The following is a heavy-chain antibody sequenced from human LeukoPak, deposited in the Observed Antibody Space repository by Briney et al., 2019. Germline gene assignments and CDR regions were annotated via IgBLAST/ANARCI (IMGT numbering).Heavy chain of an antibody. CDR1: GDSISRTGSY. CDR3: AHSTGWPGFDF. V-gene: IGHV4-39*01. CDR2: LSYRGNT. D-gene: IGHD6-19*01. Sequence: PSETLSLTCTVSGDSISRTGSYWAWIRQSPGKGLEWIGSLSYRGNTYYNPSLKSRVTMSADTSRNQVSLKLSSVTAADTAVYFCAHSTGWPGFDFWGQGALVTVSS. J-gene: IGHJ4*02.